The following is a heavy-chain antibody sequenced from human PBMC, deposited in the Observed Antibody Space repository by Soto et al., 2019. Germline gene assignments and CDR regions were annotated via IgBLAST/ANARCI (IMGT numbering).Heavy chain of an antibody. V-gene: IGHV1-2*02. J-gene: IGHJ5*02. CDR1: GYTFTGYY. Sequence: ASVKVSCKASGYTFTGYYMHWVRQAPGQGPEWMGWINPNNGGSNYAQKFQVRVTITSDTSTSTVYMELSRLRSDDTAVYYCAGGPSHKWFDPWGQGTLVTVSS. CDR3: AGGPSHKWFDP. CDR2: INPNNGGS.